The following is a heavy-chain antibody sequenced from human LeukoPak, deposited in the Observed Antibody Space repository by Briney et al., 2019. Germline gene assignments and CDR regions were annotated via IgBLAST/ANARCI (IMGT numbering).Heavy chain of an antibody. CDR1: GYSFTNYW. D-gene: IGHD3-10*01. J-gene: IGHJ4*02. V-gene: IGHV5-51*01. CDR2: IYPRDSDT. Sequence: GESLKISCKGSGYSFTNYWIGWVRQMPGKGLELMGIIYPRDSDTRYSPSFQGQVSISADKSISTAYLQWTSLKASDTAMYYCARHDCYGSGSCNGFDFWGQGTLVTVSS. CDR3: ARHDCYGSGSCNGFDF.